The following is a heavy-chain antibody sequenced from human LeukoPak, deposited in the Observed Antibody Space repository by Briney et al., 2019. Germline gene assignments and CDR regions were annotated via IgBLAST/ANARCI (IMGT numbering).Heavy chain of an antibody. CDR1: GDSISTSNSY. Sequence: SETLSLTCTVSGDSISTSNSYWGWIRQPPGKGLEWIGSIYYSGNTYYNASLKSRVTISVDTSKNQFSLKLTSVTAADTAVYYCARDPVWGGDHWFDPWGQGTLVTISS. V-gene: IGHV4-39*07. J-gene: IGHJ5*02. CDR3: ARDPVWGGDHWFDP. D-gene: IGHD3-10*01. CDR2: IYYSGNT.